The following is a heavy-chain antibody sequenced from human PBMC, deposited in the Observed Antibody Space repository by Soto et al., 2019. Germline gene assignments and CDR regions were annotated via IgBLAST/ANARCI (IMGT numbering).Heavy chain of an antibody. D-gene: IGHD2-15*01. CDR2: INSDGSST. J-gene: IGHJ6*03. CDR3: ARDGPYCSGGSCRTNYYYYYMDV. CDR1: GFTFSSYW. V-gene: IGHV3-74*01. Sequence: GGSLRLSCAASGFTFSSYWMHWVRQAPGKGLVWVSRINSDGSSTSYADSVKGRFTISRDNAKNTLYLQMNSLRAEDTAVYYCARDGPYCSGGSCRTNYYYYYMDVWSKGTTVTVSS.